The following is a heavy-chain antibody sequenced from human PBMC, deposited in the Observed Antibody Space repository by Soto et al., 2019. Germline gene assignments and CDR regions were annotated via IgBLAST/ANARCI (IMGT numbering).Heavy chain of an antibody. CDR3: ARGSGNYYYGMHV. D-gene: IGHD6-19*01. V-gene: IGHV3-33*01. CDR2: IWHDGSDK. Sequence: QVQLVESGGGVVQPGRSLRLSCVASGFIFSTYGMHWVRQAPGKGLEWVALIWHDGSDKYYADSVKGRFTISRDNYKNTLYLKMNSLRAEDTAVYYCARGSGNYYYGMHVWGQGTTVTVSS. CDR1: GFIFSTYG. J-gene: IGHJ6*02.